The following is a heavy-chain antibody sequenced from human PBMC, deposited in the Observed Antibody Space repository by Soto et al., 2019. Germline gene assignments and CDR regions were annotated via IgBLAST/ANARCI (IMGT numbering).Heavy chain of an antibody. CDR3: AREAGGGYYYYYGMDV. V-gene: IGHV3-30-3*01. Sequence: QVQLVESGGGVVQPGRSLRLSCAASGFTFSSYAMHWVRQAPGKGLEWVAVISYDGSNKYYADSVKGRFTISRDNSKKPQYLQMNSLKAEDTAGYYCAREAGGGYYYYYGMDVWGQGTTVTVSS. D-gene: IGHD3-10*01. J-gene: IGHJ6*02. CDR2: ISYDGSNK. CDR1: GFTFSSYA.